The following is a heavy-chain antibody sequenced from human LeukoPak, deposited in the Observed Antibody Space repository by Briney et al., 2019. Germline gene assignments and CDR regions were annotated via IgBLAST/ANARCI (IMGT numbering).Heavy chain of an antibody. CDR2: IYYSGST. CDR3: ARGENSDSHFGINWFDP. V-gene: IGHV4-30-4*01. Sequence: SETLSFTCTVSGGSISSGDYYWSWIRQPPGKGLEWIGYIYYSGSTYYNPSLKSRVTISVDTSKNQFSLKLSSVTAADTAVYYCARGENSDSHFGINWFDPWGQGTLVTVSS. D-gene: IGHD1-26*01. CDR1: GGSISSGDYY. J-gene: IGHJ5*02.